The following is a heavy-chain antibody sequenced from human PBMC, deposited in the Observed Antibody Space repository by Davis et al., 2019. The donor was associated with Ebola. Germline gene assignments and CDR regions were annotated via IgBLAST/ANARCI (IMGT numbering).Heavy chain of an antibody. D-gene: IGHD3-10*01. Sequence: GGSLRLSCAASGFTFSGSAMHWVRQAPGKGLEWVARIRRKANSYATAYAASVKGRFPISRNDSKNTAYLQMNSLKTEDTAVYYCTRLSGSYYNWFDPWGQGTLVTVSS. V-gene: IGHV3-73*01. J-gene: IGHJ5*02. CDR3: TRLSGSYYNWFDP. CDR1: GFTFSGSA. CDR2: IRRKANSYAT.